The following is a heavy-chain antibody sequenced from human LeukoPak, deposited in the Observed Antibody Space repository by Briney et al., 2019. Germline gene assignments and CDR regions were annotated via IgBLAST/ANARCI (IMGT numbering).Heavy chain of an antibody. CDR2: IYYSGST. CDR1: GGSISSYY. Sequence: SETLSLTCTVSGGSISSYYWSWIRQPPGKGLEWIGYIYYSGSTNYNPSHRSRVTISVDTSKNRFSLKLSSVTAADTAVYYCARVAWESLDYWGQGTLVTVSS. V-gene: IGHV4-59*01. D-gene: IGHD1-26*01. J-gene: IGHJ4*02. CDR3: ARVAWESLDY.